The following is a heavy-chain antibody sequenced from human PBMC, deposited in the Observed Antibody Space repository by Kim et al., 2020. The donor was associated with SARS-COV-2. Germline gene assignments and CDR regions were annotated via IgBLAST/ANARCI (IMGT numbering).Heavy chain of an antibody. V-gene: IGHV3-23*01. CDR1: GFTFSSYA. D-gene: IGHD6-13*01. J-gene: IGHJ3*02. CDR3: AATGYSSSWSEDAFDI. Sequence: GGSLRLSCAASGFTFSSYAMSWVRQAPGKGLEWVSAISGSGGSTYYADSVKGRFTISRDNSKNTLYLQMNSLRAEDTAVYYCAATGYSSSWSEDAFDIWGQGTMVTVSS. CDR2: ISGSGGST.